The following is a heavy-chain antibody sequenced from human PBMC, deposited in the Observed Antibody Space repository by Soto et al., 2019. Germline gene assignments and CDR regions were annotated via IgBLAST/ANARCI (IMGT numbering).Heavy chain of an antibody. J-gene: IGHJ4*02. CDR3: ARDSGYYDY. Sequence: VSGPTLVNPTQTLTLTRTFSGFSLSTTGTCVTWIRQPPGKALEWLALIDWDNNKYYSTSLKTRLTISEDTSKNQVVLTMTNMDPVDTATYYCARDSGYYDYWGQGTLVTVSS. D-gene: IGHD3-22*01. V-gene: IGHV2-70*12. CDR2: IDWDNNK. CDR1: GFSLSTTGTC.